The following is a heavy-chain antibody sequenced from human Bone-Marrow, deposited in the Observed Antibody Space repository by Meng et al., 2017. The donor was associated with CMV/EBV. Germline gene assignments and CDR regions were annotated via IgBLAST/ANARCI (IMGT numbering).Heavy chain of an antibody. Sequence: ASVKVSCKASGYTFTGYYMHWVRQAPGQGLEWMGWINPNSGGTNYAQKFQGRVTMTRDTSISTAYMELSRLRSDDTAVYYCAREEGVSSSSADPFDDWGQGTLVTVSS. CDR1: GYTFTGYY. CDR2: INPNSGGT. D-gene: IGHD6-6*01. CDR3: AREEGVSSSSADPFDD. J-gene: IGHJ4*02. V-gene: IGHV1-2*02.